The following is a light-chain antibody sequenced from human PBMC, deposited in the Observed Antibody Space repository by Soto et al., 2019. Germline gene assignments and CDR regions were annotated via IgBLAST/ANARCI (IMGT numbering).Light chain of an antibody. CDR1: QGISNW. V-gene: IGKV1-5*01. CDR3: QQYDTYSS. J-gene: IGKJ1*01. Sequence: IHMTHSPSTLSASLGDIVSITFRASQGISNWLAWYQQKPCKAPKLLIYDGSSLKSGVPSRFSGSGSGTDFTLTISSLHPDDFATYYCQQYDTYSSFGQGTKVDIK. CDR2: DGS.